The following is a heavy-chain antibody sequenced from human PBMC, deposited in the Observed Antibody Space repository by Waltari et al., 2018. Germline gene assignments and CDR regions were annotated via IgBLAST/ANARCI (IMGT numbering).Heavy chain of an antibody. D-gene: IGHD4-17*01. Sequence: EMQLVESGGGLVQPGGSLRPACDASKFTFRDFNMHWVRQAPGMGLEWLSYIGVNNRIYYADSVKGRFTVSRDNAKKSLYLQISSLRAEDTAVYYCVRDAGDYGGNFDYWGQGTLVTVSS. CDR2: IGVNNRI. J-gene: IGHJ4*02. CDR1: KFTFRDFN. CDR3: VRDAGDYGGNFDY. V-gene: IGHV3-48*04.